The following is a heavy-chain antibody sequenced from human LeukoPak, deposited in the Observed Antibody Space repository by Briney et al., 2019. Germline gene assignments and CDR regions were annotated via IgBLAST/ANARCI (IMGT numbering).Heavy chain of an antibody. Sequence: PSETLSLTCTVSGGSISSSSYYWGWIRQPPGKGLEWIGSIYYSGSTYYNPSLKGRVTISVDTSKNQFSLKLSSVTAADTAVYYCGSMADYYFDYWGQGTLVTVSS. V-gene: IGHV4-39*01. CDR2: IYYSGST. CDR1: GGSISSSSYY. CDR3: GSMADYYFDY. D-gene: IGHD2-8*01. J-gene: IGHJ4*02.